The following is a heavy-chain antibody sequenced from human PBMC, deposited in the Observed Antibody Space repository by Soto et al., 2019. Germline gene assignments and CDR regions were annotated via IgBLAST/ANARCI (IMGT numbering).Heavy chain of an antibody. D-gene: IGHD3-22*01. CDR3: AKYGRDSSAWKADY. Sequence: EVELLESGGGLVQPGESLRLSCAASGFTFSSFSMTWVRQAPGKGLEWVSGISGSGGTTNYADSVKDRFTISRDNSKSTLFLQMHSLRAEDTAVYYCAKYGRDSSAWKADYGGQGTLVTVSS. CDR2: ISGSGGTT. J-gene: IGHJ4*02. CDR1: GFTFSSFS. V-gene: IGHV3-23*01.